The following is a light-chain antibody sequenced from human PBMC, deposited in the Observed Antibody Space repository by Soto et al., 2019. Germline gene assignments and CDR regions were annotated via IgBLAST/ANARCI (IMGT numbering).Light chain of an antibody. V-gene: IGLV3-1*01. CDR2: EDN. Sequence: SSELTQPPSVSVSPGQTASIACSGDKLGRKYAYWYQQKPGQSPVVVIYEDNKRPSGIPERFSGSNSGNTATLTISGTQAMDEADYYCQAWDSSTGVFGTGTKLTVL. J-gene: IGLJ1*01. CDR3: QAWDSSTGV. CDR1: KLGRKY.